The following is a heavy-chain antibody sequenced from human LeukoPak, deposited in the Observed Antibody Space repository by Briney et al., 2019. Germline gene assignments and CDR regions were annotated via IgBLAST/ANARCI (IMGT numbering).Heavy chain of an antibody. V-gene: IGHV4-39*01. CDR3: ARRSGSYSSFEY. CDR2: IYYSGST. J-gene: IGHJ4*02. Sequence: SETLSLTCTVSGGSISSSSYYWGWIRQPPGKGLEWIGSIYYSGSTYYNPSLKSRFTISVYTSKNQFSLKLRSVTAAGTAVYYCARRSGSYSSFEYWGQGTLVTVSS. CDR1: GGSISSSSYY. D-gene: IGHD1-26*01.